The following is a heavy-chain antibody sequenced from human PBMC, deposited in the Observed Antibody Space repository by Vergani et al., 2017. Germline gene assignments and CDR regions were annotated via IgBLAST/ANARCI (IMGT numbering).Heavy chain of an antibody. CDR2: VSGSSATP. J-gene: IGHJ4*02. Sequence: EVQLLESEGGLVQPGGSLRLSCEASGFSFPGYAMSWVRQAPGKGLEWVSSVSGSSATPYYADSVKGRFIISRDNSKNTLHLQMNSLRAEDTAVYYCARTTMIAPRPDYWGQGTLVTVSS. D-gene: IGHD3-22*01. CDR1: GFSFPGYA. CDR3: ARTTMIAPRPDY. V-gene: IGHV3-23*01.